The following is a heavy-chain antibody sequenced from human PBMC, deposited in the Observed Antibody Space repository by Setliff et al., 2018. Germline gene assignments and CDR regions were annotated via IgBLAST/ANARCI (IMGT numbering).Heavy chain of an antibody. CDR2: INHSGST. Sequence: SETLSLTCAVYGGSFSGYYWSWIRQPPGKGLEWIGEINHSGSTNDNPSPKSRVTISVDTSKNQFSLKLSSVTAADTAVYYCARTLPYYDILTGYPRAWFDPWGQGTLVTVSS. CDR1: GGSFSGYY. V-gene: IGHV4-34*01. J-gene: IGHJ5*02. CDR3: ARTLPYYDILTGYPRAWFDP. D-gene: IGHD3-9*01.